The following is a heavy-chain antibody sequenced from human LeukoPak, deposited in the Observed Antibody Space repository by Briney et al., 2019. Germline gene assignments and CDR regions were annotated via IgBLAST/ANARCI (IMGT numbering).Heavy chain of an antibody. CDR1: GGSISSSSYY. CDR2: IYYSGST. D-gene: IGHD2-8*02. V-gene: IGHV4-39*01. Sequence: PSETLSLTCTVSGGSISSSSYYWGWIRQPPGKGLEWIVSIYYSGSTYYNPSLKSRVTISVDTSKNQFSLNLSSVTAADTAVYYCARRVIMSATGVPDTWLDPWGQGILVTVSS. CDR3: ARRVIMSATGVPDTWLDP. J-gene: IGHJ5*02.